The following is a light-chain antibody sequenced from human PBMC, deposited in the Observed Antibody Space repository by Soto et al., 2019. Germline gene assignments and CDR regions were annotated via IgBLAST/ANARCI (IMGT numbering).Light chain of an antibody. CDR3: LQHDRYPWT. V-gene: IGKV1-17*01. CDR1: QGVRND. Sequence: DIQMTQSPSSLSASVGDRATITCRASQGVRNDLGWYQHKPGPAPKRLIYAASSLQSGVPSRFSGSGSGTVFILTSSSLQPEDFATYYWLQHDRYPWTFGQGTKVEIK. CDR2: AAS. J-gene: IGKJ1*01.